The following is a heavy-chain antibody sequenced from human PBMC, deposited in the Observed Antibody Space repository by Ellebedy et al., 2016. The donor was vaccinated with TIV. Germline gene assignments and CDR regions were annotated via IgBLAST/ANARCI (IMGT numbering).Heavy chain of an antibody. V-gene: IGHV5-51*01. CDR1: GYSFGSYW. CDR3: VRRALIIVRAVVQRHYGLDV. D-gene: IGHD3-10*01. Sequence: PGGSLRLSCKGSGYSFGSYWIGWVRQMPGKGLEWVGTIYPGDSDTRYSPSFQGQVTISADKSTSTTYLQWSSLKASDTAMYYCVRRALIIVRAVVQRHYGLDVWGQGTTVTVSS. J-gene: IGHJ6*02. CDR2: IYPGDSDT.